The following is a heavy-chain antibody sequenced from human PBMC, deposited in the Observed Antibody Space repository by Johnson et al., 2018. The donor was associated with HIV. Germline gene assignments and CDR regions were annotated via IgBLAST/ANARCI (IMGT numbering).Heavy chain of an antibody. CDR1: GFTFSDYY. CDR3: ARGPRSSGWYPYAFDI. D-gene: IGHD6-19*01. Sequence: QVQLVESGGGLVKPGGSLRLSCAASGFTFSDYYMSWIRQAPGKGLEWVSYISSSGSTIYYADSVKGRFTISRDHAKNTLYLQMNSLRAGDTAVYYCARGPRSSGWYPYAFDIWGQGTMVTVSS. V-gene: IGHV3-11*04. J-gene: IGHJ3*02. CDR2: ISSSGSTI.